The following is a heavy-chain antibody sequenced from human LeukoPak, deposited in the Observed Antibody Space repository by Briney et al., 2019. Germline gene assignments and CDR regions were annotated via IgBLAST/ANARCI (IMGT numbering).Heavy chain of an antibody. CDR3: AREAYDSSGYTFDY. D-gene: IGHD3-22*01. CDR1: GFTFSSYW. V-gene: IGHV3-74*01. CDR2: INSDGSST. J-gene: IGHJ4*02. Sequence: GGSLRLSCAASGFTFSSYWMHWVRQAPGKGLVWVPRINSDGSSTSYADSVKGRFTISRDNAKNTLYLQMNSLRAEDTAVYYCAREAYDSSGYTFDYWGQGTLVTVSS.